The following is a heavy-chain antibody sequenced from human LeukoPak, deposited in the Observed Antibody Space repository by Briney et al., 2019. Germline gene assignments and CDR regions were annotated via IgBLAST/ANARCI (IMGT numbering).Heavy chain of an antibody. J-gene: IGHJ4*02. Sequence: GGSLRLSCAASGFTFSTYWMTWVRQDPGKWLEWVANIKQDGSEKNYVDSVKGRFTISRDNAKNSLYLQMNSLRAEDTAIYYCTRVGYIDEGIDYWGQGTLVTVSS. V-gene: IGHV3-7*04. CDR1: GFTFSTYW. CDR3: TRVGYIDEGIDY. CDR2: IKQDGSEK. D-gene: IGHD5-24*01.